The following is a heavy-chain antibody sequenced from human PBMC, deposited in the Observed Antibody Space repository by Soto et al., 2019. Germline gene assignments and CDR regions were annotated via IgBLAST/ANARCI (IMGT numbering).Heavy chain of an antibody. V-gene: IGHV1-46*01. J-gene: IGHJ6*02. CDR1: GYTFTSYY. Sequence: ASVKVSCKASGYTFTSYYMHWVRQAPGQGLEWMGIINPSGGSTSYAQRFQGRVTMTRDTSTSTVYMELSSLRSEDTAVYYCARGHYDFWSGYYEYGMDVWGQGTTVTAP. CDR2: INPSGGST. D-gene: IGHD3-3*01. CDR3: ARGHYDFWSGYYEYGMDV.